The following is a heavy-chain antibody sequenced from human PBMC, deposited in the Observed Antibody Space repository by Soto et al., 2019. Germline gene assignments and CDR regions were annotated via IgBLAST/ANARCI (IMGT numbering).Heavy chain of an antibody. Sequence: QVPLVQSGAEVKKPGASVKVSCKASGYTFTSYDINWVRQATGQGLEWMGWMNPNSGNTGYAQKFQGRVTMTRNTSISTAYMELSSLRSEDTAVYYCARDRSIVVSVGFDYWGQGTLVTVSS. J-gene: IGHJ4*02. V-gene: IGHV1-8*01. CDR1: GYTFTSYD. CDR2: MNPNSGNT. D-gene: IGHD2-21*01. CDR3: ARDRSIVVSVGFDY.